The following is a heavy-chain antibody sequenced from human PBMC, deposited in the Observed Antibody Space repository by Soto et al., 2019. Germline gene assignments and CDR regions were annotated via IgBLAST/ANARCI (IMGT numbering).Heavy chain of an antibody. J-gene: IGHJ6*02. CDR1: GFTFSKYA. Sequence: QVQLVESGGGVVQPERSLRLSCAASGFTFSKYAMHWVRQPPGKGLEWVAAILYDGSSEYYADSVQGRFTISRDNSKNTLYLQMHGLRAEDTAVYYCARDLPYSKDFFYYGMDVWGQGTTVTVSS. CDR3: ARDLPYSKDFFYYGMDV. D-gene: IGHD4-4*01. CDR2: ILYDGSSE. V-gene: IGHV3-30-3*01.